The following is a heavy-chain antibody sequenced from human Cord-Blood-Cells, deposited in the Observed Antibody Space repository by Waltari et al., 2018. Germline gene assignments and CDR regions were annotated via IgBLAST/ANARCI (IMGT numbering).Heavy chain of an antibody. CDR3: ARVSGSYYGAFDI. CDR1: GFTFSSYW. J-gene: IGHJ3*02. V-gene: IGHV3-7*04. CDR2: RKQDGSEK. Sequence: EVQLVESGGGLVQPGGSLRLSCAASGFTFSSYWMSWVRQAPGKGLEWVANRKQDGSEKYYVDSVKGRFTISRDNAKNSLYLQMNSLRAEDTAVYYCARVSGSYYGAFDIWGQGTMVTVSS. D-gene: IGHD1-26*01.